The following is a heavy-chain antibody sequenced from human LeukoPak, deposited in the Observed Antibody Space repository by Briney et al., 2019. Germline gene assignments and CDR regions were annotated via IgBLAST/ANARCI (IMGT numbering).Heavy chain of an antibody. CDR1: GYTFTSYY. Sequence: VASVKVSCKASGYTFTSYYIHRVRQAPGLGLEWMGVIDPSGGSTTYAQRFQGRVTMTRDTSSSTVYMELSSLRSEDTAVYYCARYYYFDYWGPGTRVTVSS. J-gene: IGHJ4*02. V-gene: IGHV1-46*01. CDR3: ARYYYFDY. CDR2: IDPSGGST.